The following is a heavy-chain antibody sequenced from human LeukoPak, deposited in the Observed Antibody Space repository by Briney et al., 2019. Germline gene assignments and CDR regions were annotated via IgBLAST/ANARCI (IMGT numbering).Heavy chain of an antibody. CDR1: GGSIRSSGYY. J-gene: IGHJ5*02. CDR3: ARAYTASYGWFDR. CDR2: IYYSGST. D-gene: IGHD5-18*01. V-gene: IGHV4-39*07. Sequence: SETLSLTCTVSGGSIRSSGYYWGWIRQPPGKGLEWIGSIYYSGSTYYNPSLKSRVTISVDTSKNQFSLKLSSVTAADTAVYYCARAYTASYGWFDRWGQGTLVTVSS.